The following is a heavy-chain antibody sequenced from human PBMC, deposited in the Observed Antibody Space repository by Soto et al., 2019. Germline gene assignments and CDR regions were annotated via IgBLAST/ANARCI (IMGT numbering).Heavy chain of an antibody. Sequence: GASVKVSCKAAGYTFTSYGISWVRQAPGQGLEWMGWISAYNGNTNYAQKLQGRVTMTTDTSTSTAYMEPRSLRSDDTAVYYWARESLHYYDSSGYTFDYWGQGTLVTVSS. CDR1: GYTFTSYG. D-gene: IGHD3-22*01. V-gene: IGHV1-18*04. J-gene: IGHJ4*02. CDR3: ARESLHYYDSSGYTFDY. CDR2: ISAYNGNT.